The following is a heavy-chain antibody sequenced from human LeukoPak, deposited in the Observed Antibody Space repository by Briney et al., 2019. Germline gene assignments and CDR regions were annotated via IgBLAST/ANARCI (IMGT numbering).Heavy chain of an antibody. CDR3: ASIVRGYNYGNYFDY. V-gene: IGHV4-39*01. J-gene: IGHJ4*02. D-gene: IGHD5-18*01. Sequence: PSEALSLTCNVSGGSISSSTYYWGWIRQPPGKGLEWIGNIYYSGSTYYNPSLKSRATISIDTSNNQFPLKLSSVTAADTAVYYCASIVRGYNYGNYFDYWGQGTLVTVSS. CDR2: IYYSGST. CDR1: GGSISSSTYY.